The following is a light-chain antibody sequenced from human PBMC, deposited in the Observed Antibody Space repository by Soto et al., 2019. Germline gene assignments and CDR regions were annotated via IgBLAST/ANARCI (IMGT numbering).Light chain of an antibody. J-gene: IGKJ1*01. V-gene: IGKV1-39*01. Sequence: DIQMTQSPSSLSASVGDRVTITCRASQSISTFLNWYQQRPGKAPELLIYAASNLQSGVPSRFSGSGSGTDFALTISSLQHEDFATYYCQQSYRIPPWTFGQGTKVEIK. CDR2: AAS. CDR3: QQSYRIPPWT. CDR1: QSISTF.